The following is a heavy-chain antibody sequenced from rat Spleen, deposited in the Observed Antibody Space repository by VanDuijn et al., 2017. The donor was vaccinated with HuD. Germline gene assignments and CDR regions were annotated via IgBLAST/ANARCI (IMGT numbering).Heavy chain of an antibody. CDR2: ISWGGTST. V-gene: IGHV5-7*01. CDR3: TRELGHWFAY. J-gene: IGHJ3*01. Sequence: EVQLVESDGGLVQPGRSLKLSCAASVFTFDDYGMAWVRQAPKSGREGVASISWGGTSTYYPDNVKGRFTISRDNAKNALYLRMNNLRSEDTAIYYCTRELGHWFAYWGQGTLVTVSS. CDR1: VFTFDDYG.